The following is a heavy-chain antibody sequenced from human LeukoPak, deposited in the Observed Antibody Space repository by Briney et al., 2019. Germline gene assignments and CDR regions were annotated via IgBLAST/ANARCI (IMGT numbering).Heavy chain of an antibody. J-gene: IGHJ4*02. Sequence: PGGSLRLSCAASGFTFDDYAMPWVRQAPGKGLEWVSGISWNSGSIGYADSVKGRFTISRDNAKNSLYLQMNSLRAEDTALYYCAKAYTYYYDSSGYQFDYWGQGTLVTVSS. CDR1: GFTFDDYA. CDR3: AKAYTYYYDSSGYQFDY. D-gene: IGHD3-22*01. CDR2: ISWNSGSI. V-gene: IGHV3-9*01.